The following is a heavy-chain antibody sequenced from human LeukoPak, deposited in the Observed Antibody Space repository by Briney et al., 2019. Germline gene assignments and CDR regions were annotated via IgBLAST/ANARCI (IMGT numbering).Heavy chain of an antibody. CDR2: ISSSGSTI. D-gene: IGHD3-10*01. J-gene: IGHJ5*02. Sequence: GGSLRLSCAASGFTFSDYYMSWIRQAPGKGLEWVSYISSSGSTIYYADSVKGRFTISRDNAKNSLYLQMNSLRAEDTAVYYCAKDPQEGFRPNWFDPWGQGTLVTVSS. V-gene: IGHV3-11*01. CDR3: AKDPQEGFRPNWFDP. CDR1: GFTFSDYY.